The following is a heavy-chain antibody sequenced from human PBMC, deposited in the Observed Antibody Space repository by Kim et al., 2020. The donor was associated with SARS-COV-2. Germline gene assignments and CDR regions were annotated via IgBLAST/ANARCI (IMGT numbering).Heavy chain of an antibody. Sequence: SFQGHVTISADKSLSTAYLQLSSLKASDTAMYYCARHDPPYSSSEDRMDVWGQGTTVTVSS. CDR3: ARHDPPYSSSEDRMDV. V-gene: IGHV5-10-1*01. D-gene: IGHD6-6*01. J-gene: IGHJ6*02.